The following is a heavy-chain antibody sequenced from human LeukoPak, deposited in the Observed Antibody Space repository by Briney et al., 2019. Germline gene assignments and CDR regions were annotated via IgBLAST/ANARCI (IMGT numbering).Heavy chain of an antibody. CDR1: GYTSTSYA. Sequence: ASVKVSCKASGYTSTSYAMHWVRQAPGQRLEWMGWINAGNGNTKYSQKFQGRVTITRDTSASTAYMELSSLRSEDTAVYYCARDREAAAYFDYWGQGTLVTVSS. D-gene: IGHD6-13*01. CDR2: INAGNGNT. CDR3: ARDREAAAYFDY. V-gene: IGHV1-3*01. J-gene: IGHJ4*02.